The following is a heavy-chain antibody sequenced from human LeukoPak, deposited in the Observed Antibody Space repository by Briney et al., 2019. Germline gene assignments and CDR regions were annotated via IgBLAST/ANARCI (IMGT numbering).Heavy chain of an antibody. CDR2: ISYDGSNK. CDR3: AKEHYYDSSGYRRGYFDY. V-gene: IGHV3-30*18. J-gene: IGHJ4*02. CDR1: GFTFSSYG. Sequence: GGSLRLSCAASGFTFSSYGMHWVRQAPGRGLEWVAVISYDGSNKYYADSVKGRFTISRDNSKNTLYLQMNSLRAEDTAVYYCAKEHYYDSSGYRRGYFDYWGQGTLVTVSS. D-gene: IGHD3-22*01.